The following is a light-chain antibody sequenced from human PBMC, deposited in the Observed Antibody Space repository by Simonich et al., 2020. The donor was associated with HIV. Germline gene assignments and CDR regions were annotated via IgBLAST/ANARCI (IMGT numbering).Light chain of an antibody. J-gene: IGKJ4*01. Sequence: EIVMTQSPATLSVSPGERATLSCRASQSVSSNLAWYQQKPGQAPRLLIYDTSNRATGIPARFSGSGSGTDFTLTISRLEPEDFVVYYCQQYGSSPLTFGGGTKVEIK. CDR1: QSVSSN. CDR3: QQYGSSPLT. CDR2: DTS. V-gene: IGKV3-20*01.